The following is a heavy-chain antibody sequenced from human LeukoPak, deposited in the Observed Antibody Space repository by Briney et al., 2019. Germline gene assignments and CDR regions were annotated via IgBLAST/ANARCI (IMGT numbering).Heavy chain of an antibody. CDR3: ARLGGSGSYYIGWFDP. V-gene: IGHV4-39*01. Sequence: PSETLSLTCTVSGGSISSSGYYWGWIRQPPGKGLEWIGSIYYSGSTYYNPSLKSRVTISVDTSKNQFSLKLSSVTAADTAVYYCARLGGSGSYYIGWFDPWGQGTLVTVSS. CDR1: GGSISSSGYY. CDR2: IYYSGST. D-gene: IGHD3-10*01. J-gene: IGHJ5*02.